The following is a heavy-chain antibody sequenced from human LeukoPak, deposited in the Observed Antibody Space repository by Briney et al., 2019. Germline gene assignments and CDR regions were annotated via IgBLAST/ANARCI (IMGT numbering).Heavy chain of an antibody. CDR3: AREGLNMVRGVIPKEAWGWFDP. Sequence: PSETLSLTCTVSGGSISSYYWSWIRQPAGKGLEWIGRIYTSGSTNYNPSLKSRVTISVETSKNQFSLKLRFVTAADTAVYYCAREGLNMVRGVIPKEAWGWFDPWGQGTLVTVSS. CDR2: IYTSGST. CDR1: GGSISSYY. V-gene: IGHV4-4*07. D-gene: IGHD3-10*01. J-gene: IGHJ5*02.